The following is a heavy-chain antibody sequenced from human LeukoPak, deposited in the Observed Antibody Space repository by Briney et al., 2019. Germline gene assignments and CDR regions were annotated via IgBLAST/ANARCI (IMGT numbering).Heavy chain of an antibody. CDR2: IRYDGNNK. J-gene: IGHJ4*02. D-gene: IGHD2-15*01. CDR3: AKDGGSCFDY. V-gene: IGHV3-30*02. Sequence: GGSLRLSCAPSGFTFSTYGMHWVRQAPGKGLEWVAFIRYDGNNKYNADSVKGRFTISRDNSKNTLYLQMNSLTAEDTAVYYCAKDGGSCFDYWGQGTLVTVSS. CDR1: GFTFSTYG.